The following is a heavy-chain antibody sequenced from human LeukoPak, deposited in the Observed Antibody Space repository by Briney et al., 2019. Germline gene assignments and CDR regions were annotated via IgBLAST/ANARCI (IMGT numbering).Heavy chain of an antibody. D-gene: IGHD3-10*01. J-gene: IGHJ4*02. V-gene: IGHV4-59*01. CDR3: ARARLTYYYGSGSYYLPYYFDY. CDR1: GGSISSYY. Sequence: TSETLSLTCTVSGGSISSYYWSWIRQPPGKGLEWIGYIYYSVSTNYNPSLKSRVTISVDTSKNQFSLKLSSVTAADTAVYYCARARLTYYYGSGSYYLPYYFDYWGQGTLVTVSS. CDR2: IYYSVST.